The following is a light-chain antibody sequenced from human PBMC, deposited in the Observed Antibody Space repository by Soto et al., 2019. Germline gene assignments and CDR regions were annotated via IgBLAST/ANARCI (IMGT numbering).Light chain of an antibody. CDR2: AAS. CDR1: QGIRNF. CDR3: QQYSSVPV. V-gene: IGKV1-27*01. Sequence: DIQMTQSPTSLSASVGDRVTITCRASQGIRNFVAWYQQKPGNPPKLLIYAASTLQSGVPSRFSGSGSGTDFTLTINSLQPEDVATYSCQQYSSVPVFGPGTKVEI. J-gene: IGKJ3*01.